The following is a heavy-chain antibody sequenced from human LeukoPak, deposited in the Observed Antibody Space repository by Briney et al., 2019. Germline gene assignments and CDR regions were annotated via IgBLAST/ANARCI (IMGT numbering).Heavy chain of an antibody. V-gene: IGHV1-18*01. Sequence: PVASVKVSCKASGYTFTSYGISWVRQAPGQGLEWMGWISAYNGNTNYAQKLQGRVTMTTDTSTSTAYMELRSLRSDDTAVYYCAREVPPIKLGMGYFDYWGQGTLVTVSS. CDR1: GYTFTSYG. CDR2: ISAYNGNT. CDR3: AREVPPIKLGMGYFDY. D-gene: IGHD7-27*01. J-gene: IGHJ4*02.